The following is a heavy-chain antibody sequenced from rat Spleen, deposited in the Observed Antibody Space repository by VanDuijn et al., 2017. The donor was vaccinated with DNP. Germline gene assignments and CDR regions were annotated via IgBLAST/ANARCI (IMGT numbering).Heavy chain of an antibody. J-gene: IGHJ2*01. CDR2: ISYDGSST. Sequence: EVQLVESGGGPVQPGRSLKLSCVASGFTFSDYYMAWVRQAPTRGLEWVATISYDGSSTYYRDSVRGRFTISRDNAKSTLYLQMDSLTSEDTATYYCVRPHVPYYGYTFYFDYWGHGVMVTVSS. CDR1: GFTFSDYY. V-gene: IGHV5-29*01. D-gene: IGHD1-9*01. CDR3: VRPHVPYYGYTFYFDY.